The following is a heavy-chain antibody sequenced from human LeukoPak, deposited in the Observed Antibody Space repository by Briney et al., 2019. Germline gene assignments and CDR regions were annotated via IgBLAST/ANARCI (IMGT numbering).Heavy chain of an antibody. D-gene: IGHD3-10*01. CDR2: ISSTTGRII. Sequence: PGGSLRLSCAASGFPLSSYSINWVRQAPGKGLEWVSYISSTTGRIIYYADSVKGRFTISRDNTKNSLFLQMVSLRVEDTAVYYCARYYSDAFDVWGQGTVVTVSS. J-gene: IGHJ3*01. V-gene: IGHV3-48*04. CDR1: GFPLSSYS. CDR3: ARYYSDAFDV.